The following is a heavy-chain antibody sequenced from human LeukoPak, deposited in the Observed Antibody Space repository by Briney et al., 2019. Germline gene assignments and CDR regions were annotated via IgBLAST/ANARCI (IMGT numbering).Heavy chain of an antibody. CDR1: GFTFSNYA. CDR3: AKDRLGTGIVGAPFDY. CDR2: ITGSGGGT. V-gene: IGHV3-23*01. J-gene: IGHJ4*02. D-gene: IGHD1-26*01. Sequence: GGSLRLSCAASGFTFSNYAMTWVRQVPGKGLEWVSTITGSGGGTYYADSVKGRFTISRDNSKNTVYLQMYSLRAEDTAVYYCAKDRLGTGIVGAPFDYWGQGTLVTVSS.